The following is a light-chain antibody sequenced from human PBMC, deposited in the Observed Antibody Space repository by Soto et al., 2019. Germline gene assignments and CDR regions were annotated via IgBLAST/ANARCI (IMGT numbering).Light chain of an antibody. J-gene: IGKJ5*01. CDR1: QSVRGSS. CDR3: QQRSNWPRIT. Sequence: IGSTQSPGTLSLNRRERVTLSCRASQSVRGSSLAWYQHKPGQAPRLLIYDASNRATGIPARFSGSGSGTDFTLTISSLEPEDFAVYYCQQRSNWPRITFAQGTRLEI. V-gene: IGKV3-11*01. CDR2: DAS.